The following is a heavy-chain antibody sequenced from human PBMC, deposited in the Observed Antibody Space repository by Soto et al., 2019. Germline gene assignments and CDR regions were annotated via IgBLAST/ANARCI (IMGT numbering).Heavy chain of an antibody. V-gene: IGHV4-30-4*01. CDR3: ARGPSRDKVDY. D-gene: IGHD3-10*01. J-gene: IGHJ4*02. Sequence: QVQLQESGPGLVKPSQTLSLTCTVSGGSISSVTYCRSWLRQPPNKRLEWIGTIYNGGSTYNNPSLASRVTISVETSTNLFSLQLSTVSAADTAVYYCARGPSRDKVDYWAQGTLSTVSS. CDR2: IYNGGST. CDR1: GGSISSVTYC.